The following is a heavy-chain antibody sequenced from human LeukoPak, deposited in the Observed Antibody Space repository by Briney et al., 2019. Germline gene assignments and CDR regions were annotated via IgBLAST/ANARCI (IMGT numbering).Heavy chain of an antibody. CDR3: AGSGILATPYYFDY. D-gene: IGHD5-12*01. CDR1: GGSISTNNYY. V-gene: IGHV4-39*01. Sequence: SETLSLTCTVSGGSISTNNYYWGWIRQPPGKGLEWIGSIYYSGSTYFNPSLKSRVTISVDTSKNQFSLKLSSVTAADTAAYYCAGSGILATPYYFDYWGQGTLVTVSS. J-gene: IGHJ4*02. CDR2: IYYSGST.